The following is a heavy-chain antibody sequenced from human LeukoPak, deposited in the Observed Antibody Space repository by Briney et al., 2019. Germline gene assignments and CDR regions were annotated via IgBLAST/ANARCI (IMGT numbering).Heavy chain of an antibody. Sequence: SETLSLTCTVSGYSISSGYYWGWIRQPPGKGVEWIGSIYHSGSNYYKPALKSGDTISVDRSKNKFSLKLSSVTAADTAVYYCARETEYCSGGSCQPDYWGQGTLVTVSS. CDR3: ARETEYCSGGSCQPDY. J-gene: IGHJ4*02. D-gene: IGHD2-15*01. V-gene: IGHV4-38-2*02. CDR1: GYSISSGYY. CDR2: IYHSGSN.